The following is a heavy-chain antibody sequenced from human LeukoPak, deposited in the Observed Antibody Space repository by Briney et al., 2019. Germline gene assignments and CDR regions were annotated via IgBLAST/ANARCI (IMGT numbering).Heavy chain of an antibody. CDR2: IYYSGST. CDR1: GGSISSGDYY. J-gene: IGHJ6*02. V-gene: IGHV4-30-4*01. D-gene: IGHD3-22*01. Sequence: SETLSLTCTVSGGSISSGDYYWSWIRQPPGKGLEWIGYIYYSGSTYYNPSLKSRVTISVDTSKNQFSLKLSSVTAADTAVYYCARDRYYDSSGYYDYGMDVWGQGTTVTVSS. CDR3: ARDRYYDSSGYYDYGMDV.